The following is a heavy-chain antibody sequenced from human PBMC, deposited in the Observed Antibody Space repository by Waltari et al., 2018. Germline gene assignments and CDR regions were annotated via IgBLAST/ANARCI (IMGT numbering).Heavy chain of an antibody. CDR3: AKDRDSSGWYRFDY. Sequence: EVQLLESGGGLVQPGGSLRLSCAASGFTFSTHAMNWVRQAPGKGREWVSVIRGSGGSTYYADSVKGRFAISRDNSKNTLYLQMNSLRAEDTAVYYCAKDRDSSGWYRFDYWGQGTLVTVSS. D-gene: IGHD6-19*01. CDR2: IRGSGGST. J-gene: IGHJ4*02. V-gene: IGHV3-23*01. CDR1: GFTFSTHA.